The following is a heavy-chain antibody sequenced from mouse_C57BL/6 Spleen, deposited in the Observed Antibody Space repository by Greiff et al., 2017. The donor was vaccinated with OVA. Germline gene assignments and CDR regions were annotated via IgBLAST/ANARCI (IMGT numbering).Heavy chain of an antibody. CDR2: IYPGDGDT. J-gene: IGHJ4*01. CDR1: GYAFSSSW. D-gene: IGHD1-1*01. Sequence: QVQLKESGPELVKPGASVKISCKASGYAFSSSWLNWVKQRPGKGLEWIGRIYPGDGDTNYNGKFKGKATLTADKSSSTAYMQLSSLTSADSAVYFCARGHYFYYDMDYWGQGTSVTVSS. CDR3: ARGHYFYYDMDY. V-gene: IGHV1-82*01.